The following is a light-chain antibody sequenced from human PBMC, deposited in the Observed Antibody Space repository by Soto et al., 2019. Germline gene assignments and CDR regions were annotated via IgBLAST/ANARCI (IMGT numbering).Light chain of an antibody. CDR2: AAS. V-gene: IGKV1-9*01. J-gene: IGKJ1*01. CDR1: QDISDY. CDR3: QPHNSYAPWT. Sequence: DIQLTQSPSFLSASVGDRVTITCRASQDISDYLAWYQQKPGKAPKLLIYAASTLKSAVPSRFSGSGSLTEFTLTTTSLLPEDVVNYYCQPHNSYAPWTFGQETNVEIK.